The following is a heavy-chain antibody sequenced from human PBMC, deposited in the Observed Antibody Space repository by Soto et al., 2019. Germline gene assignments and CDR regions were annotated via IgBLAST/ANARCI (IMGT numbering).Heavy chain of an antibody. CDR3: AKTTVTTFVRYYYGMDV. V-gene: IGHV1-3*01. J-gene: IGHJ6*02. CDR1: GYSFTTYA. D-gene: IGHD4-4*01. CDR2: INAGNGNT. Sequence: ASVKVSCKASGYSFTTYAIHWVRQAPGQRLEWMGWINAGNGNTKYSQKFQGRVTITRDTSANTAYMELSSLISEDTAVYYCAKTTVTTFVRYYYGMDVWGQGTTVTVSS.